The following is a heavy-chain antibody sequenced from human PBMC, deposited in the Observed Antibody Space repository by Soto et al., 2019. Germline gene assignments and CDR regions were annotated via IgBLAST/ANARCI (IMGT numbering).Heavy chain of an antibody. Sequence: QVQLVQSGAEVKKPGSSVKVSCKASGGTFSSYAISWVRQAPGQGLEWMGGIIPIFGTANYAQKFQGRVTIAADEATSTAYMELSSLRSEDTAVYYCASSPNSGSPADAFDIWGQGTMVTVSS. CDR3: ASSPNSGSPADAFDI. CDR1: GGTFSSYA. D-gene: IGHD1-26*01. J-gene: IGHJ3*02. CDR2: IIPIFGTA. V-gene: IGHV1-69*01.